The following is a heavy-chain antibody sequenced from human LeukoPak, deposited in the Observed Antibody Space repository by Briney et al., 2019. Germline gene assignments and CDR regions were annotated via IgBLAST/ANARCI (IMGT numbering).Heavy chain of an antibody. Sequence: PGGSLRLSCAASGFTVSSNYMSWVRQAPGKGLEWVSVIYSGGNTYYADSVKGRFTISRHNSKNTLYLQMNSLRAEDTAVYYCAREGVDKGTPYYYYYGMDVWGQGTTVTVSS. D-gene: IGHD3-3*01. V-gene: IGHV3-53*04. CDR1: GFTVSSNY. J-gene: IGHJ6*02. CDR3: AREGVDKGTPYYYYYGMDV. CDR2: IYSGGNT.